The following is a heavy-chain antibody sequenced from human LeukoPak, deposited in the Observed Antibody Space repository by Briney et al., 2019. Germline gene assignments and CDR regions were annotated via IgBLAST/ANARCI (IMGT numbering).Heavy chain of an antibody. CDR1: GFTFSSYA. V-gene: IGHV3-23*01. CDR3: AKDGAWIQVWLIPVGAFDI. D-gene: IGHD5-18*01. J-gene: IGHJ3*02. CDR2: ISGGGGRT. Sequence: PGGSLRLSCAASGFTFSSYAMSWVRQAPGKGLEWVSAISGGGGRTYYADSVKGRFTISRDNSKNTLYLQMSSLRSEDTAVYYCAKDGAWIQVWLIPVGAFDIWGQGTMVTVSS.